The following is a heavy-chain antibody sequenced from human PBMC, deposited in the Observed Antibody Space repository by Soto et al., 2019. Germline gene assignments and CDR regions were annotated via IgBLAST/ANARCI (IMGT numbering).Heavy chain of an antibody. CDR1: GFTFSSYA. J-gene: IGHJ4*02. D-gene: IGHD2-2*01. V-gene: IGHV3-23*01. CDR3: AKVAIRASPAQGRRSYFDY. CDR2: ISGSGGST. Sequence: EVQLLESGGGLVQPGGSLRLSCAASGFTFSSYAMSWVRQAPGKGLEWVSAISGSGGSTYYADSVKGRFTISRDNSKNTLYLQMNSLRAEDTAVYYCAKVAIRASPAQGRRSYFDYWGQGTLVTVSS.